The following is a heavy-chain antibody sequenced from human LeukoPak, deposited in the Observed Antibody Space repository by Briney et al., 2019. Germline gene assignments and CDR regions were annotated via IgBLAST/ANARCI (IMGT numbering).Heavy chain of an antibody. CDR2: ISADNGNT. V-gene: IGHV1-18*01. J-gene: IGHJ4*02. D-gene: IGHD6-19*01. CDR1: GYTFTNYG. Sequence: ASVKVSCKASGYTFTNYGFSWVRQAPGQGLEWMGRISADNGNTNYAQKFQDRITLTTHTSTSTAYMDLGSLRSDDTAVYYCARDRGSLAVADSRTSDFWGQGTLVTVSS. CDR3: ARDRGSLAVADSRTSDF.